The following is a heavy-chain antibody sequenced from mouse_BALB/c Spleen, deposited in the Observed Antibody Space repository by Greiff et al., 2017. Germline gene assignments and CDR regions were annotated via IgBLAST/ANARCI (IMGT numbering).Heavy chain of an antibody. V-gene: IGHV5-17*02. CDR1: GFTFSSFG. CDR2: ISSGSSTI. D-gene: IGHD1-1*01. J-gene: IGHJ4*01. CDR3: ARGHDGYAMDY. Sequence: EVKLVESGGGLVQPGGSRKLSCAASGFTFSSFGMHWVRQAPEKGLEWVAYISSGSSTIYYADTVKGRFTISRDNPKNTLFLQMTSLRSEDTAMYYCARGHDGYAMDYWGQGTSVTVSS.